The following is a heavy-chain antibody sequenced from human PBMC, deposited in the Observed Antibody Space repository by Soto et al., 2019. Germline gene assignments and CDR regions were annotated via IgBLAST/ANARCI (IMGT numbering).Heavy chain of an antibody. CDR2: IYYSGST. CDR1: GGSISSGDYY. V-gene: IGHV4-30-4*01. J-gene: IGHJ4*02. D-gene: IGHD2-2*01. CDR3: ARAQLVGYYFNY. Sequence: KTSETLSLTCTVSGGSISSGDYYWSWIRQPPGKGLEWTGYIYYSGSTYYNPSLKSRLSISVDTSKNQFSLKLSSVTAADTAVYYCARAQLVGYYFNYWGQGTLVTVSS.